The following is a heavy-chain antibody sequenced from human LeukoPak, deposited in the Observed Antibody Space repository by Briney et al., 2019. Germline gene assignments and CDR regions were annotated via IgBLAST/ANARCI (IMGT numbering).Heavy chain of an antibody. D-gene: IGHD2-21*02. J-gene: IGHJ4*02. CDR3: ARGSTRAVTAPDY. CDR2: IIPIVGTA. CDR1: GGTFSSYA. Sequence: SVKVSCKASGGTFSSYAISWVRQAPGQGLEWMGGIIPIVGTANYAQKFQGRVTITADKSTSTAYMELSSLRSDDTAVYYCARGSTRAVTAPDYWGQGTLVTVSS. V-gene: IGHV1-69*06.